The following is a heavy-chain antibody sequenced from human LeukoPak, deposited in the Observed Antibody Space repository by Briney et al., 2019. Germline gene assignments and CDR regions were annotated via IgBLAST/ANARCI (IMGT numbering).Heavy chain of an antibody. D-gene: IGHD3-16*01. V-gene: IGHV4-61*02. CDR2: IYTSGST. CDR3: ASSGGY. CDR1: DGSISSGSYY. J-gene: IGHJ4*02. Sequence: SETLSLTCTVSDGSISSGSYYWSWIRQPAGKGLEWIGRIYTSGSTNYNPSLKSRVTISVDTSKNQFSLKLSSVTAADTAVYYCASSGGYWGQGTLVTVSS.